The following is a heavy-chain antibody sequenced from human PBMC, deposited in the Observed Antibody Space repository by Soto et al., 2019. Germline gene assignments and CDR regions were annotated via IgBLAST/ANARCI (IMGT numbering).Heavy chain of an antibody. V-gene: IGHV1-69*01. CDR2: IIPIFGTA. J-gene: IGHJ5*02. Sequence: QVQLVQSGAEVKKPGSSVKVSCTASGGTFSSYAISWVRQAPGQGLEWMGGIIPIFGTANYAQKFQGRVTITADESTSTAYMELSSLRSEDTAVYYCARAGDYQNPHNWFDPWGQGTLVTVSS. CDR1: GGTFSSYA. D-gene: IGHD4-17*01. CDR3: ARAGDYQNPHNWFDP.